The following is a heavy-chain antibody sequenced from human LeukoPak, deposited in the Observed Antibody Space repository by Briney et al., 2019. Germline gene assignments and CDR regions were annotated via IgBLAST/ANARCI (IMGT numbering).Heavy chain of an antibody. CDR2: INPNSGGT. V-gene: IGHV1-2*02. CDR3: ARANMVQGVGSFFDRNWFDP. CDR1: GYTLTGYY. D-gene: IGHD3-10*01. Sequence: ASVKVSCKASGYTLTGYYMHWVRQAPGQGLEWMGWINPNSGGTNYAQKFQGRVTMTRDTSISTAYMELSRLRSDDTAVYYCARANMVQGVGSFFDRNWFDPWGQGTLVTVSS. J-gene: IGHJ5*02.